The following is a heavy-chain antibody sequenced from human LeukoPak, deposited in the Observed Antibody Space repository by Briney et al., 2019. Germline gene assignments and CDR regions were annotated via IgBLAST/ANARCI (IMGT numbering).Heavy chain of an antibody. Sequence: PSETLSLTCTVSGGSISSYYWSWIRQPPGKGLEWIGYIYYSGSTNYNPSLKSRVTISVDTSKNQFSLKLSSVTAADTAVCYCARHLGHYYGMDVWGQGTTVTVSS. D-gene: IGHD3-16*01. CDR1: GGSISSYY. J-gene: IGHJ6*02. CDR2: IYYSGST. CDR3: ARHLGHYYGMDV. V-gene: IGHV4-59*08.